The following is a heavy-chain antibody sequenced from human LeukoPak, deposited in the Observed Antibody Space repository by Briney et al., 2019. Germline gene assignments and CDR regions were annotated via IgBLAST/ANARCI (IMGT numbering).Heavy chain of an antibody. D-gene: IGHD2-15*01. J-gene: IGHJ5*02. Sequence: PSETLSLTCTVSGGSISTYYWSWIRQPPGKGLEWIGNISYSGSSNYNPSLISRVTISLDKSKNQFSLRLSSVTAADTAVYYCARAGLYCSGGTCYLNWFDPWGQGTLVTVSS. CDR3: ARAGLYCSGGTCYLNWFDP. CDR1: GGSISTYY. V-gene: IGHV4-59*01. CDR2: ISYSGSS.